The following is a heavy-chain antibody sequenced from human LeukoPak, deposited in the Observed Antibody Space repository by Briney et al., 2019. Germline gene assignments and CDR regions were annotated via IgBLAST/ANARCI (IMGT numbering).Heavy chain of an antibody. CDR1: GGSISSSNW. CDR3: ARAKYYDFSSGYMTYYFDS. CDR2: VYYSGST. V-gene: IGHV4-4*02. J-gene: IGHJ4*02. Sequence: PSGTLSLTCAVSGGSISSSNWWSWVRQPPGKGLEWIGSVYYSGSTDYNPSVKSRVTISIDTSKNHFSLNLNSVTAADTALYYCARAKYYDFSSGYMTYYFDSWGQGALLTVSS. D-gene: IGHD3-3*01.